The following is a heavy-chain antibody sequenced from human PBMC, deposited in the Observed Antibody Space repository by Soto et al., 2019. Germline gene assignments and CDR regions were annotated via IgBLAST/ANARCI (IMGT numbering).Heavy chain of an antibody. V-gene: IGHV3-53*01. CDR2: IYSGGST. CDR3: ARDSGLKGLAFDI. Sequence: GGSLRLSCAASGFTVSSNYMSWVRQAPGKGLEWVSVIYSGGSTYYADSVKGRFTISRDNSKKTLYLQMNSLRAEDTAVYYCARDSGLKGLAFDIWGQGTMVTVSS. J-gene: IGHJ3*02. CDR1: GFTVSSNY. D-gene: IGHD3-10*01.